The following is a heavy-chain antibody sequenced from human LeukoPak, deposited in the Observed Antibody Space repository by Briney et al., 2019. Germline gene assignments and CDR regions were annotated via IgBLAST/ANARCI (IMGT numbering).Heavy chain of an antibody. D-gene: IGHD3-22*01. Sequence: NPGGSLRLSCAASGFTFSSYSMNWVRQAPGKGLEWVSSISSSSSYIYYADSVKGRFTISRDNAKNSLYLQMNSLRAEDTAVYYCAARPPIVVRGPFDYWGQGTLVTVSS. J-gene: IGHJ4*02. CDR3: AARPPIVVRGPFDY. CDR2: ISSSSSYI. CDR1: GFTFSSYS. V-gene: IGHV3-21*01.